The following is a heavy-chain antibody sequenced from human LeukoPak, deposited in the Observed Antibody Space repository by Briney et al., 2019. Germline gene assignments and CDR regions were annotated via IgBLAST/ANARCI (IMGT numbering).Heavy chain of an antibody. D-gene: IGHD1-26*01. Sequence: PSETLSLTCTVSGGSISSYYWSWIRQPPGKGLEWIGYIYYSGSTYYNPSLKSRVTISVDTSKNQFSLRLSSVTAADTAVYYCASRNSGSYYGDYWGQGTLVTVSS. CDR2: IYYSGST. CDR1: GGSISSYY. CDR3: ASRNSGSYYGDY. J-gene: IGHJ4*02. V-gene: IGHV4-59*08.